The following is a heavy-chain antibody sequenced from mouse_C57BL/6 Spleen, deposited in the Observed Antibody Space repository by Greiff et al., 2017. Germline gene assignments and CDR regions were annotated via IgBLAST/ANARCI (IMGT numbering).Heavy chain of an antibody. Sequence: VQLQQSGPELVKPGASVKISCKASGYAFSSSWMNWVKQRPGKGLEWIGRIYPGDGDTNYNGKFKGKATLTADKSSSTAYMQLSSLTSEDSAVYFCARRFYYYGSSYGDYFDYWGQGTTLTVSS. D-gene: IGHD1-1*01. V-gene: IGHV1-82*01. CDR3: ARRFYYYGSSYGDYFDY. CDR1: GYAFSSSW. CDR2: IYPGDGDT. J-gene: IGHJ2*01.